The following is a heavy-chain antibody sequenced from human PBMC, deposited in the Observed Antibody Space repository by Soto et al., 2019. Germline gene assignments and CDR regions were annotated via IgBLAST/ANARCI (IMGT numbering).Heavy chain of an antibody. CDR1: GGSISSYY. CDR2: IYYSGST. V-gene: IGHV4-59*01. J-gene: IGHJ4*02. CDR3: ARENSH. Sequence: SETLSLTCTVSGGSISSYYWSWIRQPPGKGLEWIGYIYYSGSTNYNPSLKSRVTISVDTSKNQFSLKLSSVTAAETAVYYCARENSHWGQGTLVTVSS.